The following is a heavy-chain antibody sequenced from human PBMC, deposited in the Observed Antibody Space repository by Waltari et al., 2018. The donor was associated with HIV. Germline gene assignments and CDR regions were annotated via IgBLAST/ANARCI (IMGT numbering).Heavy chain of an antibody. D-gene: IGHD4-4*01. CDR3: ARSFSGYSNYFDP. V-gene: IGHV4-39*01. J-gene: IGHJ5*02. CDR1: GGSMTSSSYY. Sequence: QLQLQGSGPGLVKSSETLSLTCTVSGGSMTSSSYYWGWLRQPPGKGLEWLGSMSYSGSTYHNPSLRSRLTISVDTSKNQFSLKLTSVTAADTAVYYCARSFSGYSNYFDPWGQGTLVTVSS. CDR2: MSYSGST.